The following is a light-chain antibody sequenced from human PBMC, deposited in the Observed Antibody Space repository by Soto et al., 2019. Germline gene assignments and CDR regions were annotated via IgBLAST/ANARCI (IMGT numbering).Light chain of an antibody. Sequence: DIQMTQSPSTLSASVGDRVTITCRASQSVTNWLAWYQQKPGKAPKLLIYKASNLESGVPSRFSGSGSGTEFTLTISSLQPDDFATYYCQQYNTFRPYTFGQGTKLEIK. J-gene: IGKJ2*01. V-gene: IGKV1-5*03. CDR3: QQYNTFRPYT. CDR1: QSVTNW. CDR2: KAS.